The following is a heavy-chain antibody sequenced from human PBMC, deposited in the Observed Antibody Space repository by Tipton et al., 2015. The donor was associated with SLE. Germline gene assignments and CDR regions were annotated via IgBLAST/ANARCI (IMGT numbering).Heavy chain of an antibody. CDR2: IWYDGSNK. J-gene: IGHJ3*02. CDR1: GFTFSSYG. V-gene: IGHV3-33*01. D-gene: IGHD2-2*02. Sequence: RSLRLSCAASGFTFSSYGMHWVRWAPGKGLEWVAVIWYDGSNKYYADSVKGRFTISRDNSKNTLYLQMNSLRAEDTAVYYCARGREYQLLYCAFDIWGQGKMATVSS. CDR3: ARGREYQLLYCAFDI.